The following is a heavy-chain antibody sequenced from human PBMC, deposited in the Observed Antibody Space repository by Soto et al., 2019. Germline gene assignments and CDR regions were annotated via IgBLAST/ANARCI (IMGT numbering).Heavy chain of an antibody. V-gene: IGHV4-34*01. CDR1: GGSFSGYY. CDR3: ARDFRQFLEWFGPQYYYYGMDV. CDR2: VNHSGST. Sequence: PSETLSLTCAVHGGSFSGYYWDWIRQPPGKGLEWIGEVNHSGSTNYNPSLKSRVTISVDKSKNQFSLKLSSVTAADTAVYYCARDFRQFLEWFGPQYYYYGMDVWGQGTTVTVSS. D-gene: IGHD3-3*01. J-gene: IGHJ6*02.